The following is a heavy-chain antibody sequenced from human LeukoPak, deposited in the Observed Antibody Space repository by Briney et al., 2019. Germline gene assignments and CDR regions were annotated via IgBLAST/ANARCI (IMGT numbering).Heavy chain of an antibody. Sequence: GGSLRLSCAASGFTFSIAWMSWVRQAPGKGLEWVGRIKSRGDGETRDYAAPVKDRFNIPRDDSKNTLYLQMDSLRTEDTAIYYCAAVGEWLSNAFNTWGQGTLVTVSA. V-gene: IGHV3-15*01. CDR3: AAVGEWLSNAFNT. D-gene: IGHD3-3*01. CDR1: GFTFSIAW. CDR2: IKSRGDGETR. J-gene: IGHJ3*02.